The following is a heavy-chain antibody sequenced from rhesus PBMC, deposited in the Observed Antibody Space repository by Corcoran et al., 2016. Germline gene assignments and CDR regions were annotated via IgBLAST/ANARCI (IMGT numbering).Heavy chain of an antibody. V-gene: IGHV4-80*01. J-gene: IGHJ4*01. CDR1: GASISSNW. CDR3: ARGAPVDSGYFIFDY. Sequence: QVQLQESGPGLVKPSETLSLTCTVSGASISSNWWSCIRQPPGTGLVWIGDINGTSGSKNSNPSHTIRVTISQDVSKKQFSLKLSSVTAADTGGYYCARGAPVDSGYFIFDYWGQGVLVTVSS. CDR2: INGTSGSK. D-gene: IGHD3-28*01.